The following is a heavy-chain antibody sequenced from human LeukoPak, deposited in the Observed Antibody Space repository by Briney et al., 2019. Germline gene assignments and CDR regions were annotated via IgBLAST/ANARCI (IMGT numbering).Heavy chain of an antibody. CDR3: AREGSGYSYGYYFDY. D-gene: IGHD5-18*01. CDR1: GGSISSSNW. Sequence: SETLSLTCAVSGGSISSSNWWSWVRQPPGKGLEWIGEIYHSGSTNYNPSLKSRVTISVDKSKNQFSLKLSSVTAADTAVYYCAREGSGYSYGYYFDYWGQGTLVTVSS. V-gene: IGHV4-4*02. CDR2: IYHSGST. J-gene: IGHJ4*02.